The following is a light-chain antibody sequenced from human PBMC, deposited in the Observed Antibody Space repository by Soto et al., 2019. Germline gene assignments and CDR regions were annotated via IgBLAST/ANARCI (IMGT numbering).Light chain of an antibody. Sequence: EIVLTQSPGTLSLSPGERATLSCRASQSVSSIFLAWYQQKPGQAPRLLIYGASTRASDIPDRFSGGVSGTDFTLTISRLEPEDFAVYYCQQYGSSRWTFGQGTKVDIK. V-gene: IGKV3-20*01. CDR2: GAS. J-gene: IGKJ1*01. CDR3: QQYGSSRWT. CDR1: QSVSSIF.